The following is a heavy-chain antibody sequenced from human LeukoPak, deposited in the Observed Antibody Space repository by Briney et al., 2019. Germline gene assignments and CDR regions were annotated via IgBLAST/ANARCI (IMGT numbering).Heavy chain of an antibody. D-gene: IGHD3-10*01. J-gene: IGHJ3*02. CDR2: IYYSGTT. Sequence: SETLSLTCTVSGTSMNSITYYWAWIRQPPGKGLEWLGSIYYSGTTFYNPSLESRVTFSIDTSSNQFSLTLTSVTAADTAVYYCARVFWFGEIDGEDGLTGAFDIWGQGTMVTVSS. CDR1: GTSMNSITYY. V-gene: IGHV4-39*07. CDR3: ARVFWFGEIDGEDGLTGAFDI.